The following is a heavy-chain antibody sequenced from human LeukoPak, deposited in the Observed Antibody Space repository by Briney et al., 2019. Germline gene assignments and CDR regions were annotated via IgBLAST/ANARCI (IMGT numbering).Heavy chain of an antibody. V-gene: IGHV4-39*07. Sequence: SETLSLTCTVSGGSISSYYWGWIRQPPGKGLEWIGSIYYSGSTYYNPSLKSRVTISVDTSKNQFSLKLSSVTAADTAVYYCARDPKYYFDYWGQGTLVTVSS. CDR1: GGSISSYY. CDR3: ARDPKYYFDY. CDR2: IYYSGST. J-gene: IGHJ4*02.